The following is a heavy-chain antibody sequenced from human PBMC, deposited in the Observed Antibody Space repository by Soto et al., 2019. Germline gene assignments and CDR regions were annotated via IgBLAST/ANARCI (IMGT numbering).Heavy chain of an antibody. Sequence: QVQLVESGGGVVQPGRSLRLSCVVSKFTFSDYSMHWIRQAPDKGLEWLGTIWYDGSKKIYGDSVRGRFTIFRDNSKNTLYLQMNSLRVEDTAVYYCVRDTYDTSADYWGRGSLVIVSS. CDR2: IWYDGSKK. J-gene: IGHJ4*02. V-gene: IGHV3-33*01. CDR3: VRDTYDTSADY. D-gene: IGHD3-22*01. CDR1: KFTFSDYS.